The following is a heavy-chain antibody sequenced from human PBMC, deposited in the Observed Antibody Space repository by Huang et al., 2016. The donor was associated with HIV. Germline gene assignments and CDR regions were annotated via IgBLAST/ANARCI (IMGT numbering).Heavy chain of an antibody. CDR1: GFPFNTHA. J-gene: IGHJ3*02. D-gene: IGHD5-18*01. V-gene: IGHV3-30-3*01. CDR3: ARAKDTWDAYDI. CDR2: KLNEGSNN. Sequence: QVQLVESGGGVVQPGRSLRLSCAAFGFPFNTHARPWVRQAPGKGVDWVADKLNEGSNNYYADSVKGRFTISRDSSKSTLFLHMTSLRTEDTAVYYCARAKDTWDAYDIWGQGTMVIVSS.